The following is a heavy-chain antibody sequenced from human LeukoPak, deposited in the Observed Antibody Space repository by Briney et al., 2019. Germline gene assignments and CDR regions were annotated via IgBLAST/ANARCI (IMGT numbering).Heavy chain of an antibody. Sequence: SETLSLTCTVSGGSISSYYWSWIRQPPGKGLEWIGYIYYSGSTNYNPSLKSRVTISVDTSKNQFSLKLSSVTAADTAVYYCARHVNRATFDPWGQGTLVTASS. CDR3: ARHVNRATFDP. V-gene: IGHV4-59*08. CDR1: GGSISSYY. D-gene: IGHD1-14*01. J-gene: IGHJ5*02. CDR2: IYYSGST.